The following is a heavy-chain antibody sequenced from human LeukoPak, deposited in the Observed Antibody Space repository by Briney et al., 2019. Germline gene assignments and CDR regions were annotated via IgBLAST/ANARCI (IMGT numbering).Heavy chain of an antibody. D-gene: IGHD3-3*01. Sequence: PGGSLRLSCAASGFTFSSYAMSWVRQAPGKGLEWISAISGSGGSTYYADSVKGRFTISRDNSKNTLYLQMNSLRAEDTAVYYCAKPGPYYDFWSGYSDPSFDYWGQGTLVTVSS. J-gene: IGHJ4*02. CDR2: ISGSGGST. CDR1: GFTFSSYA. V-gene: IGHV3-23*01. CDR3: AKPGPYYDFWSGYSDPSFDY.